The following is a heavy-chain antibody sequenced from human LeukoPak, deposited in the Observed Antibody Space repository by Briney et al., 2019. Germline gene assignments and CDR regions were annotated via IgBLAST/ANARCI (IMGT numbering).Heavy chain of an antibody. Sequence: GGSLRLSCAASGFTFSSYGMHWVRQAPGKGLEWVAVISYDGSNKYYADSAKGRFTISRDNSKNTLYLQMNSLRAEDTAVYYCARANGGTFDYWGQGTLVTVSS. D-gene: IGHD4-23*01. CDR1: GFTFSSYG. V-gene: IGHV3-30*03. CDR2: ISYDGSNK. CDR3: ARANGGTFDY. J-gene: IGHJ4*02.